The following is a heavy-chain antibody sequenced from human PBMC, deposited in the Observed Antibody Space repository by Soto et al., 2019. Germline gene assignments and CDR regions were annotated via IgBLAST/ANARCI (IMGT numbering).Heavy chain of an antibody. CDR2: IWYDGSNK. Sequence: QVQLVESGGGVVQPGRSLRLSCAASGFTFSSYGMHWVRQAPGKGLEWVAVIWYDGSNKYYADSVQGRFTISRDNSKNTLYLQMNSLRAEDTAVYYCARGELLNAFDIWGQGTMVTVSS. CDR1: GFTFSSYG. V-gene: IGHV3-33*01. D-gene: IGHD1-7*01. J-gene: IGHJ3*02. CDR3: ARGELLNAFDI.